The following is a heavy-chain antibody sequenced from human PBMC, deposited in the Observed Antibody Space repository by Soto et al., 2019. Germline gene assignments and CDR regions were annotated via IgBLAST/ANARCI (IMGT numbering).Heavy chain of an antibody. J-gene: IGHJ3*01. CDR1: GFAFSSYA. D-gene: IGHD3-3*01. Sequence: EVQLLESGGGLVQPGGSLRLSCVASGFAFSSYAIIWVRQAPGKGLECVSTISGGGDGAYYAASVKEHYTISRDNSKNRVDVQMSSRSAEETAIYYCAKKCPGALGAYRRYCCCHVAFDLCCYGTMVTVSS. CDR3: AKKCPGALGAYRRYCCCHVAFDL. CDR2: ISGGGDGA. V-gene: IGHV3-23*01.